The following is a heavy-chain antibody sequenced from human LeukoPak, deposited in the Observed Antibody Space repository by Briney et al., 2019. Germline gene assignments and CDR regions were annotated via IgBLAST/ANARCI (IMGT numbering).Heavy chain of an antibody. CDR3: TREEDTALVTDWFDP. V-gene: IGHV1-2*06. CDR2: INPNTGGT. Sequence: ASVKASCKVSGYSFTGSYMHWVRQAPGQGLEWMGRINPNTGGTLYAQSFQGRVTMTRDTSIITVYMELTRLTSDDTAVYYCTREEDTALVTDWFDPWGQGTLVTVSS. D-gene: IGHD5-18*01. CDR1: GYSFTGSY. J-gene: IGHJ5*02.